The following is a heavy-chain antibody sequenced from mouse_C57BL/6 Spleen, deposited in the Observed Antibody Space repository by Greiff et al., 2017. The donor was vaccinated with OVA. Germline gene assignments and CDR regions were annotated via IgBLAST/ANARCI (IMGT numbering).Heavy chain of an antibody. D-gene: IGHD2-1*01. CDR1: GFSFNTYA. Sequence: EVQLQQSGGGLVQPKGSLKLSCAASGFSFNTYAMNWVRQAPGKGLEWVARIRSKSNNYATYYADSVKDRFTISRDDSESMLYLQMNNLKTEDTAMYYCVRDFYTGYAMDYWGQGTSVTVSS. V-gene: IGHV10-1*01. J-gene: IGHJ4*01. CDR2: IRSKSNNYAT. CDR3: VRDFYTGYAMDY.